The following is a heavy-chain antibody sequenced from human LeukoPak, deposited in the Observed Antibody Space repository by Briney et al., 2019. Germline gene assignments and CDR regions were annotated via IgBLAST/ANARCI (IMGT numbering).Heavy chain of an antibody. CDR1: GFTFNSYA. CDR2: ISYHGANK. V-gene: IGHV3-30-3*01. CDR3: AREGYCSGGCYLEYLQH. D-gene: IGHD2-15*01. Sequence: GGSLRLSCAASGFTFNSYAMHWVRQAPGQGLEWVAVISYHGANKYYADSVKGRFTISRDNSKNTLYLQMNSLRPEDTAVYYCAREGYCSGGCYLEYLQHWGQGTLVTVSS. J-gene: IGHJ1*01.